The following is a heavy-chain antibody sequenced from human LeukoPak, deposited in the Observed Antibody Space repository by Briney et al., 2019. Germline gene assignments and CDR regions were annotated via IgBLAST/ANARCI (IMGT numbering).Heavy chain of an antibody. CDR3: AELGITMIGGV. CDR2: ISSSGSTI. Sequence: PGGSLRLSCAASGFTFSDHYMDWVRQAPGKGLEWVSYISSSGSTIYYADSVKGRFTISRDNAKNSLYLQMNGLRAEDTAVYYCAELGITMIGGVWGKGTTVTISS. J-gene: IGHJ6*04. V-gene: IGHV3-11*04. D-gene: IGHD3-10*02. CDR1: GFTFSDHY.